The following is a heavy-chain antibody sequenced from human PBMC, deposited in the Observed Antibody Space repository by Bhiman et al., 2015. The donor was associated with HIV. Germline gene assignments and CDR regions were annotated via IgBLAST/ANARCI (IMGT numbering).Heavy chain of an antibody. CDR3: AKDLALGSSSGNYFDY. V-gene: IGHV3-23*01. D-gene: IGHD6-6*01. CDR1: GFSFSTSA. Sequence: EVQLLESGGGLVQPGGSLRLSCAASGFSFSTSAMNWVRQAPGKGLEWVSAISGSGGSTYYADSVKGRFTISRDNSKNTLYLQMNSLRAEDTAVYYCAKDLALGSSSGNYFDYWGQGTLVTVSS. CDR2: ISGSGGST. J-gene: IGHJ4*02.